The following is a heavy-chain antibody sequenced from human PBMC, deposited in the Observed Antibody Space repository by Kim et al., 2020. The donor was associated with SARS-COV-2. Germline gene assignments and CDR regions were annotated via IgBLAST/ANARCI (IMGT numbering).Heavy chain of an antibody. D-gene: IGHD2-21*01. Sequence: GESLKISCKGSGYSFTSYWIGWVRQMPGKGLEWMGIIYPGDSDTRYSPSFQGQVTISADKSISTAYLQWSSLKASDTAMYYCAKVVSDYYYGMDVWGQRTTVTVSS. J-gene: IGHJ6*02. CDR3: AKVVSDYYYGMDV. CDR2: IYPGDSDT. CDR1: GYSFTSYW. V-gene: IGHV5-51*01.